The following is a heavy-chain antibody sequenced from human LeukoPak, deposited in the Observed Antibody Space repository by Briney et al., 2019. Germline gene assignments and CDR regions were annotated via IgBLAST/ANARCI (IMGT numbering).Heavy chain of an antibody. CDR2: INHSGST. D-gene: IGHD6-19*01. CDR1: GGSFSGYY. Sequence: PSETLSLTCAVYGGSFSGYYWSWLRQPPGKGLEWIGEINHSGSTNYNPSLKSRITISVDTSKNQFSLKLSSVTAADTAVYYCARVRYSSGCFDYWGQGTLVTVSS. J-gene: IGHJ4*02. CDR3: ARVRYSSGCFDY. V-gene: IGHV4-34*01.